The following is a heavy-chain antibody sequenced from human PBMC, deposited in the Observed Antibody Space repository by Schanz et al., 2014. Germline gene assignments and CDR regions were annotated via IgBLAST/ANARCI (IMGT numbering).Heavy chain of an antibody. J-gene: IGHJ6*03. CDR2: INTGVNT. D-gene: IGHD2-2*01. CDR3: ARVKYCTITRCYRTETEGIYYMDV. Sequence: EVQLVESGGGLVKPGGSLRLSCAASGFTFGDYAMTWVRQAPGKGLEWVSAINTGVNTYYADSVRGRFTMSRDNSKNTLYLQMKSLRAEDTAVYYCARVKYCTITRCYRTETEGIYYMDVWGKGTTVTVSS. CDR1: GFTFGDYA. V-gene: IGHV3-23*04.